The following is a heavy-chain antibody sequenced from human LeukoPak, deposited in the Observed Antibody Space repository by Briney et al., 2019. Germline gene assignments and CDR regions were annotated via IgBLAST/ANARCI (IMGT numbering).Heavy chain of an antibody. D-gene: IGHD3-3*01. CDR1: GYSFTSYW. CDR3: AVTYYDFWGGYYFDY. V-gene: IGHV5-51*01. J-gene: IGHJ4*02. Sequence: GESLKXSFKGSGYSFTSYWIGWVRQMPGKGLEWMGIIYPGDSDTRYSPSFQGQVTISADKSISTAYLQWSSLKASDTAMYYCAVTYYDFWGGYYFDYWGQGTLVTVSS. CDR2: IYPGDSDT.